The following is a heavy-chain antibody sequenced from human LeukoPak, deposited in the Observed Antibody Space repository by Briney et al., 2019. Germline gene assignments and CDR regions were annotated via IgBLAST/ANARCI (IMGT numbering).Heavy chain of an antibody. Sequence: PGGSLRLSCAASGFTFSSYAMSWVRQAPGKGLEWVSAISGSGGSTYYADSVKGRFTISRDNSKNTLYLQMNSLRAEDTAVYYCAKEGRWLQLRRGYFDYWGQGTLVTVPS. CDR1: GFTFSSYA. J-gene: IGHJ4*02. V-gene: IGHV3-23*01. CDR3: AKEGRWLQLRRGYFDY. CDR2: ISGSGGST. D-gene: IGHD5-24*01.